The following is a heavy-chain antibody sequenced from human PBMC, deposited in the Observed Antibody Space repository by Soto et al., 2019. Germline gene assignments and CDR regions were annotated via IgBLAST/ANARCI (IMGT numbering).Heavy chain of an antibody. J-gene: IGHJ3*02. CDR2: IYWNDDQ. D-gene: IGHD4-17*01. Sequence: QITLKESGPTLVKPTQTLTLTCTASGLSFGTSGVGVGWIRQPPGKALEWLALIYWNDDQRYSPSLKSSLTITKDASKNQVVLTMTNVDPVDTATYYCASMTTVATAALDIGGQGIMVTVPS. CDR1: GLSFGTSGVG. V-gene: IGHV2-5*01. CDR3: ASMTTVATAALDI.